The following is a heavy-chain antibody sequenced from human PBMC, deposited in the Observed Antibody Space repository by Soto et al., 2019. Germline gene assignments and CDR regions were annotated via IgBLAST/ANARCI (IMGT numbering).Heavy chain of an antibody. CDR1: GGTFSSYA. CDR2: IIPIFGTA. Sequence: SVKVSCKASGGTFSSYAISWVRQAPGQGLEWMGGIIPIFGTANYAQKFQGRVTITADESTSTAYMELSSLRSEDTAVYYCARDPDTSYYYDSSGYSPLDYWGQGTLVTVSS. J-gene: IGHJ4*02. V-gene: IGHV1-69*13. D-gene: IGHD3-22*01. CDR3: ARDPDTSYYYDSSGYSPLDY.